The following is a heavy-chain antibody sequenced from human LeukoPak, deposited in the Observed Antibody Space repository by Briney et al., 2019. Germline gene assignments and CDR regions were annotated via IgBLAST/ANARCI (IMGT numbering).Heavy chain of an antibody. CDR2: FSISGSSI. CDR1: GVTFSSYA. D-gene: IGHD3-10*01. CDR3: ARERFHGSGAPKYDF. V-gene: IGHV3-48*04. Sequence: GGSLRLSCSASGVTFSSYAMSWVRRAPGKGLEWVAYFSISGSSIYYADAVKGRFTISRNNAKNSLYLQGKSLRVDDTAVYYCARERFHGSGAPKYDFWGQGTLVTVSS. J-gene: IGHJ4*02.